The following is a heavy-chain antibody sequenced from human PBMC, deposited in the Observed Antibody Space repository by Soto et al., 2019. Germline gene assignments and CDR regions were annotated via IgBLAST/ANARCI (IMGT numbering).Heavy chain of an antibody. J-gene: IGHJ6*02. CDR1: GGSISSGGYY. V-gene: IGHV4-31*03. CDR2: IYYSGST. CDR3: ARGYSTPFGYYGMDV. D-gene: IGHD2-15*01. Sequence: QVQLQESGPGLVKPSQTLSLTCTVSGGSISSGGYYWSWIRQHPGKGLEWIGYIYYSGSTYYNPSLKSRVTISVDTSKNQFSLKLSSVTATDTAVYYCARGYSTPFGYYGMDVWGQGTTVTVSS.